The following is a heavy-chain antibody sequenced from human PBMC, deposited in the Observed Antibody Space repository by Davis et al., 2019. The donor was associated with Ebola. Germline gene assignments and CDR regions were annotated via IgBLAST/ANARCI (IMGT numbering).Heavy chain of an antibody. CDR1: GFTFSSYT. V-gene: IGHV3-48*02. J-gene: IGHJ4*02. CDR2: ISSSSSTI. D-gene: IGHD3-3*01. CDR3: ARAADDFWNGYYTD. Sequence: PGGSLRLFCAASGFTFSSYTMNWVRQAPGKGLEWVSYISSSSSTIYYADSVKGRFTISRDNGQNSLYLQMNSLRDDDTAVYYCARAADDFWNGYYTDWGQGTLVTVSS.